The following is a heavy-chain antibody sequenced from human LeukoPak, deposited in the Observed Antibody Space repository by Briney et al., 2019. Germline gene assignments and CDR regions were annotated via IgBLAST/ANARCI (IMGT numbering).Heavy chain of an antibody. J-gene: IGHJ4*02. Sequence: QAGGSLRPSCAASGFTFSCYAMHWVRQAPGKGLEYVSAISSNGVSTYYANSVKGRFTISRDNSKNTLYLQMGSLRAEDMAVYYCARGLYYYDTTLDYWGQGTLVTVSS. CDR1: GFTFSCYA. CDR2: ISSNGVST. V-gene: IGHV3-64*01. D-gene: IGHD3-22*01. CDR3: ARGLYYYDTTLDY.